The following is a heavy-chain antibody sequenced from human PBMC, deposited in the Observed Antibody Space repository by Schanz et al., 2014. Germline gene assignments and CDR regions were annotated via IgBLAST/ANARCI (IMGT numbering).Heavy chain of an antibody. Sequence: PLVEFGGGLVQPGGSLRLSCAASGFAFSAYSMSWVRQAPGKGLEWVSVIYSGGSTYYADSVKGRFTISRDNSKNTLYLQMNSLRAEDTAVYYCARDRWDWNNAFDIWGQGTMVTVSS. CDR1: GFAFSAYS. CDR2: IYSGGST. D-gene: IGHD1-1*01. CDR3: ARDRWDWNNAFDI. J-gene: IGHJ3*02. V-gene: IGHV3-66*01.